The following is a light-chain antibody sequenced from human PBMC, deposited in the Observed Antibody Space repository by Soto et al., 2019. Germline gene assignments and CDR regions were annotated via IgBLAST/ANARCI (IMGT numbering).Light chain of an antibody. J-gene: IGLJ1*01. V-gene: IGLV2-8*01. CDR3: SSFAGSNLYV. CDR2: EVS. CDR1: TSDVGGYNY. Sequence: QSALTQPPSASGSPGQSVTISCTGTTSDVGGYNYVSWYQQYPGEAPKLMIYEVSKRPSGVPDRFSGSKSGDTASLTVSGLQAEDEADYYCSSFAGSNLYVFGTGTKVTVL.